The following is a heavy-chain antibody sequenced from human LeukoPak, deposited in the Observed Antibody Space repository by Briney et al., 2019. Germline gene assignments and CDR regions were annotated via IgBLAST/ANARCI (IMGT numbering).Heavy chain of an antibody. Sequence: KASETLSLTCAVYGGSFSGYYWSWIRQPPGKGLEWIGEINHSRSTNYNPSLKSRVTISVDTSKNQCSLKLSSVTAADTAVYYCARWYNYYDSSGYWPLRAFDIWGQGTMVTVSS. CDR2: INHSRST. D-gene: IGHD3-22*01. CDR3: ARWYNYYDSSGYWPLRAFDI. CDR1: GGSFSGYY. V-gene: IGHV4-34*01. J-gene: IGHJ3*02.